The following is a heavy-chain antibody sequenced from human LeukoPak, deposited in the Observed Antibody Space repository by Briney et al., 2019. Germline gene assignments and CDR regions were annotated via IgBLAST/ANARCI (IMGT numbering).Heavy chain of an antibody. V-gene: IGHV4-4*02. D-gene: IGHD3-22*01. CDR2: IYHSGST. CDR3: ARYYYDSSGYESDY. J-gene: IGHJ4*02. Sequence: SETLSLTCAVSGGSISSSNWWSWVRQPPGKGLEWIGEIYHSGSTNYNPSLKSRVTISVDKSKNQFSLKLSSVTAADTAVYYCARYYYDSSGYESDYWGQGTLVTVSS. CDR1: GGSISSSNW.